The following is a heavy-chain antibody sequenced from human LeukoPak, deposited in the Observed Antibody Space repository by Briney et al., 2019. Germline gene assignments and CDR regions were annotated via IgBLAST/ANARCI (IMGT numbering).Heavy chain of an antibody. J-gene: IGHJ4*02. V-gene: IGHV3-30-3*01. CDR2: TSYDGSSE. Sequence: GRSLRLSFAASGFTLSTYAMHWVRQAPGKGLEWVAVTSYDGSSEYYTDSVKGRFTVSRDNSRSTLYLQMNSLRVEDTGVYYCARALSQGAGAAVPSAPIDYWGQGTLVTVSS. CDR1: GFTLSTYA. CDR3: ARALSQGAGAAVPSAPIDY. D-gene: IGHD2-2*01.